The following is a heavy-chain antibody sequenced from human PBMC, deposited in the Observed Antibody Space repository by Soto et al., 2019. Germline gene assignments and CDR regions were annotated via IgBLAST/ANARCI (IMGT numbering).Heavy chain of an antibody. CDR3: ARDGAYCSGTGCRDYYHYMDV. Sequence: EVQLVESGGGLVKPGGSLRLSCAASGFSFSDYSMNWVRQAPGKGLEWVSSISGSTSYIYYADSLKGRFTVSRDNAGKSLYLQVNSLRAAATAVYYCARDGAYCSGTGCRDYYHYMDVWGKGTTVTVSS. V-gene: IGHV3-21*01. J-gene: IGHJ6*03. CDR2: ISGSTSYI. CDR1: GFSFSDYS. D-gene: IGHD2-2*01.